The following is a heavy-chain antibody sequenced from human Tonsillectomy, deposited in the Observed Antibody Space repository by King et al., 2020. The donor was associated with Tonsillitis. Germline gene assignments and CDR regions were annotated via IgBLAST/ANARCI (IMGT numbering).Heavy chain of an antibody. V-gene: IGHV3-30-3*01. CDR3: AREEPTGESYY. D-gene: IGHD7-27*01. CDR1: GFTFSNYA. J-gene: IGHJ4*02. Sequence: VQLVESGGGVVQPGRSLRLSCVVSGFTFSNYAMHWVRQAPGKGLEWVAIISYDGDNIYYADSVKGRFTISRDNSKNTLYLQMNILKPEDTAVFYCAREEPTGESYYWGQGTLVTVSS. CDR2: ISYDGDNI.